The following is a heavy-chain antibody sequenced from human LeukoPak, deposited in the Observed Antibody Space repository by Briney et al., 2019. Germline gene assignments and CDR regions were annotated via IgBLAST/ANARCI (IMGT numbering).Heavy chain of an antibody. CDR2: ISGSGGST. J-gene: IGHJ4*02. CDR1: GFTFSSYA. CDR3: AKGYGELVNYYFDY. Sequence: GGSLRLSCAASGFTFSSYAMSWVRQAPGKGLEWVSAISGSGGSTYYADSVKGRFTISRDNSKNTLCLQMNSLRAEDTAVYYCAKGYGELVNYYFDYWGQGTLVTVSS. D-gene: IGHD6-13*01. V-gene: IGHV3-23*01.